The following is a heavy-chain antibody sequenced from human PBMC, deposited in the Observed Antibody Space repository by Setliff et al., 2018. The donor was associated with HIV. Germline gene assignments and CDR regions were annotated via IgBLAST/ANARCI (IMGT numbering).Heavy chain of an antibody. D-gene: IGHD3-22*01. CDR2: TYFRSKWYN. CDR1: GDSVSSNSAA. Sequence: PSQTLSLTCAISGDSVSSNSAAWIWLRQSPSRGLEWLGRTYFRSKWYNDYAVSVKSRITINPDTSKNQFSLQLNSVTPEDTAVYYCARDHSGRYSDSSGSYENWFDPWGQGTLVTVSS. J-gene: IGHJ5*02. CDR3: ARDHSGRYSDSSGSYENWFDP. V-gene: IGHV6-1*01.